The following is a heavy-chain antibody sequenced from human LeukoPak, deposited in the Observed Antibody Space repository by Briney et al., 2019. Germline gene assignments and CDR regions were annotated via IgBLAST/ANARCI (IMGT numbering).Heavy chain of an antibody. CDR2: IYYSGST. CDR1: GGSISSYY. CDR3: ARLKIGDAFDI. V-gene: IGHV4-59*08. D-gene: IGHD3-10*01. Sequence: SETLSLTCTVSGGSISSYYWSWIRQPPGKGLEWIGYIYYSGSTYYNPSLKSRVTISVDTSKNQFSLKLSSVTAADTAVYYCARLKIGDAFDIWGQGIMVTVSS. J-gene: IGHJ3*02.